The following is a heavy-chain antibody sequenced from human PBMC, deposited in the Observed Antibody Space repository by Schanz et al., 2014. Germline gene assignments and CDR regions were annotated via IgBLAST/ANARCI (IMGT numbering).Heavy chain of an antibody. CDR3: AKDAPYPFDL. CDR1: GFTFSSYG. Sequence: VQLVESGGGVVQPGRSLRLSCAASGFTFSSYGMHWVRQAPGKGLEWLGRIKSKTDGETTDYAAPVKGRFSISRDDSQSTLYLQMNSLRAEDTAIYYCAKDAPYPFDLWGRGTLITVSS. J-gene: IGHJ2*01. V-gene: IGHV3-15*01. CDR2: IKSKTDGETT.